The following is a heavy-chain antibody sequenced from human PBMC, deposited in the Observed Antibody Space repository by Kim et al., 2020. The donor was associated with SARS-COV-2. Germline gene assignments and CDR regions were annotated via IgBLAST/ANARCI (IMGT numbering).Heavy chain of an antibody. CDR3: AKGIRGSSSAVIFDY. D-gene: IGHD6-6*01. V-gene: IGHV3-43*01. Sequence: DSVKGRFTISRDNSKNSLYLQMNSLRTEDTALYYCAKGIRGSSSAVIFDYWGQGTLVTVSS. J-gene: IGHJ4*02.